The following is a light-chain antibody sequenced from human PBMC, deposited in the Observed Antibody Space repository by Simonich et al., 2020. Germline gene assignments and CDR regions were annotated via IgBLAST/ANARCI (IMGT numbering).Light chain of an antibody. Sequence: QSVLTQPPSASGTPGQRVTISCSGSSSNIGSNTVNWYPPLPGTAPKLLIISNKHPPQGVPDRFSGYKASTSASRAISGLRSEDEAEDYCAAWDDSLSGVFGGGTKLTVL. CDR1: SSNIGSNT. J-gene: IGLJ3*02. V-gene: IGLV1-44*01. CDR2: SNK. CDR3: AAWDDSLSGV.